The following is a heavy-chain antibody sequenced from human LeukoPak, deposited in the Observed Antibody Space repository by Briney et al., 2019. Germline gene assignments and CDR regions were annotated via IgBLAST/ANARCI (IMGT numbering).Heavy chain of an antibody. CDR3: ARDLGDLAYYYYYGMDV. J-gene: IGHJ6*02. V-gene: IGHV3-21*01. D-gene: IGHD3-10*01. Sequence: AGGSLRLSCAASGFTFSSYSMTWVRQAPGKGLEWVSSISSGSSFIYSADSMKGRFTISRDNAKNSLYLQMNSLRAEDTAVYYCARDLGDLAYYYYYGMDVWGQGTTVTVSS. CDR1: GFTFSSYS. CDR2: ISSGSSFI.